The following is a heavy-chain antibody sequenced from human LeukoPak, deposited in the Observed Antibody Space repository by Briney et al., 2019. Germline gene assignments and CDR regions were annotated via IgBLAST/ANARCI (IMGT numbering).Heavy chain of an antibody. CDR2: IKQDGSEK. CDR3: AREDSSWQPYFDY. V-gene: IGHV3-7*03. CDR1: GFTFSSYW. J-gene: IGHJ4*02. Sequence: PGGSLRLSCAASGFTFSSYWMSRVRQAPGKGLEWVANIKQDGSEKYYVDSVKGRFTISRDNAKNSLYLQMNSLRAEDTAVYYCAREDSSWQPYFDYWGQGTLVTVSS. D-gene: IGHD6-13*01.